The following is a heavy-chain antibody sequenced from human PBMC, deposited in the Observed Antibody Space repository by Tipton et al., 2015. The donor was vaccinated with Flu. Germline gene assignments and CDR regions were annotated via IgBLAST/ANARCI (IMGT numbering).Heavy chain of an antibody. D-gene: IGHD4-11*01. CDR2: IYYSGST. CDR1: GGSISSGGAY. CDR3: ARRDYSNYVSDPKNWFDP. V-gene: IGHV4-31*03. J-gene: IGHJ5*02. Sequence: TLSLTCSVSGGSISSGGAYWSWFRQLPGKGLEWIGCIYYSGSTYYKSSLRSRLSISVDTSRNQFSLRLSSMSAADTAVYYCARRDYSNYVSDPKNWFDPWGQGTLVTVSS.